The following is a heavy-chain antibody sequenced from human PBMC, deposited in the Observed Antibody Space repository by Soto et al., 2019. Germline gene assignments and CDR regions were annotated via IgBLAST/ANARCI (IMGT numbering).Heavy chain of an antibody. J-gene: IGHJ4*02. Sequence: SETLSLTCAVSGYSISSGYYWGWIRQPPGKGLEWIGSIYHSGSTYYNPSLKSRVTISVDTSKNQFSLKLSSVTAADTAVYYCAIGASVTVFDYWGQGTLVTVSS. V-gene: IGHV4-38-2*01. D-gene: IGHD2-21*02. CDR2: IYHSGST. CDR1: GYSISSGYY. CDR3: AIGASVTVFDY.